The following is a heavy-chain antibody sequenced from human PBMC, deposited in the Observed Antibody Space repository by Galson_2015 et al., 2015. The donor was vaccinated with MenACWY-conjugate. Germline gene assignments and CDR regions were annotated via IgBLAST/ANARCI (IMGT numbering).Heavy chain of an antibody. V-gene: IGHV1-18*01. CDR3: ARGDFGVVMPYYYYYG. CDR2: ISAYNGYT. J-gene: IGHJ6*01. D-gene: IGHD3-3*01. Sequence: SVKVSCKASGYRFNSYGISWVRQAPGQGLEWMGWISAYNGYTNYAQRFLARVTTTTDTSTSTAYMELRSLTSDDTAVYYCARGDFGVVMPYYYYYG. CDR1: GYRFNSYG.